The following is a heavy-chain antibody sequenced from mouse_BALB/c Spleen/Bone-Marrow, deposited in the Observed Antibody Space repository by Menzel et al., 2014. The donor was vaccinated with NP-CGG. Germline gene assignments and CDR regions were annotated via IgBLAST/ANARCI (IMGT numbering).Heavy chain of an antibody. Sequence: EVQGVESGGGLVQPGGSLKLSCAASEFDFSIYWMNWVRQAPGKGLEWIGEINSDSGTINYTPSLKDKFIISRDNAKNTQCLQMSKVRSEDTAVYYCVREGIRRWFAYWGQGTLVTVSA. CDR3: VREGIRRWFAY. J-gene: IGHJ3*01. V-gene: IGHV4-1*02. CDR2: INSDSGTI. CDR1: EFDFSIYW.